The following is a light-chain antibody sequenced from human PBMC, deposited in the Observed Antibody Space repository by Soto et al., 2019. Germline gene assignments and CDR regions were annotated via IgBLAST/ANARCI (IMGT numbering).Light chain of an antibody. CDR1: SSNIGAGYD. J-gene: IGLJ2*01. CDR3: AAWDDSLDGRVV. CDR2: GNN. V-gene: IGLV1-40*01. Sequence: QSVLTQPPSVSGAPGQRVTISCTGSSSNIGAGYDVHWYLHLPGTAPKLLIYGNNNRPSGVPDRFSGSKSGSSASLAITGLQAEDEADYYCAAWDDSLDGRVVFGGGTKVTVL.